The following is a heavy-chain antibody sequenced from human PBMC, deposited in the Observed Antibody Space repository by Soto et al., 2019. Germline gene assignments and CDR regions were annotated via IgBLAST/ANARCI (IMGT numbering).Heavy chain of an antibody. D-gene: IGHD5-12*01. CDR2: INHSGST. Sequence: QVQLQQWGAGLLKPSETLSLTCAVYGGSFSGYYWSWIRQPPGKGLEWSGEINHSGSTNYNPSLKSRVTISVDTCKNQFSLKLSSVTAADTAVYYCSLRPNYYYYYMDVWGKGTTVTVSS. CDR3: SLRPNYYYYYMDV. V-gene: IGHV4-34*01. J-gene: IGHJ6*03. CDR1: GGSFSGYY.